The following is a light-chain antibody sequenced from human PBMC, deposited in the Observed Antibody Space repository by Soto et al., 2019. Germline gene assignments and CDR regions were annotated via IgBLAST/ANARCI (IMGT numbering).Light chain of an antibody. J-gene: IGKJ1*01. CDR2: TAS. CDR1: QSISSW. CDR3: QQYNSYSRT. Sequence: DIQMTQSPSTLSASVGDRVTITCRASQSISSWLAWYQQKPGKAPKLLIYTASILQSGVPSRFSGSGSGTEFTLTISSLQPDDFATYSCQQYNSYSRTFGQGTKVDIK. V-gene: IGKV1-5*03.